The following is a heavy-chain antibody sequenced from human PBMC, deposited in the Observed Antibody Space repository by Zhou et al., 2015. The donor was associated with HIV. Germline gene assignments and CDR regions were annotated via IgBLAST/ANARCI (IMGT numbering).Heavy chain of an antibody. J-gene: IGHJ4*02. D-gene: IGHD6-19*01. V-gene: IGHV1-2*02. CDR2: INPNSGGT. Sequence: QVQLVQSGAEVKKPGSSVKVSCKASGGTFSSYAISWVRQAPGQGLEWMGWINPNSGGTNYAQKFQGRVTMTRDTSISTAYMELSRLRSDDTAVYYCARGGVAGGGDYWGQGNPWVTVSS. CDR3: ARGGVAGGGDY. CDR1: GGTFSSYA.